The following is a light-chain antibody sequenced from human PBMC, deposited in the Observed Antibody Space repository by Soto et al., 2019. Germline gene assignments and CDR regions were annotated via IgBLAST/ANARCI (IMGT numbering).Light chain of an antibody. CDR1: SSDVGGYNY. V-gene: IGLV2-8*01. CDR3: SSYAGSNNQGV. CDR2: EVS. Sequence: QPVLTQPPSASGSPGQSVTISCTGTSSDVGGYNYVSWYQQHPGKAPKLMIYEVSKRPSGVPDRFSGSKSGNTASLTVSGLQAEDEADYYCSSYAGSNNQGVFGTGTKLTVL. J-gene: IGLJ1*01.